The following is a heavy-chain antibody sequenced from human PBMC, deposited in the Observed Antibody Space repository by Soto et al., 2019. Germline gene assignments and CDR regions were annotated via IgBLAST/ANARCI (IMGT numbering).Heavy chain of an antibody. CDR2: IIPIFGTA. CDR3: ARAGLATIRPYYYGMDV. D-gene: IGHD5-12*01. V-gene: IGHV1-69*06. Sequence: GASVKFSCKASGYTFTSYYMHWVRQAPGQGLEWMGGIIPIFGTANYAQRFQGRVTITADKSTSTAYMELSSLRSEDTAVYYCARAGLATIRPYYYGMDVWGQGTTVTVSS. J-gene: IGHJ6*02. CDR1: GYTFTSYY.